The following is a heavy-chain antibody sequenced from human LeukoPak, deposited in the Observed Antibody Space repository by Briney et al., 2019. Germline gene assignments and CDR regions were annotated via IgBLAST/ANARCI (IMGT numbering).Heavy chain of an antibody. CDR1: GFTFSNYW. Sequence: PGGSLRLSCAASGFTFSNYWMTWVRQAPGKGLEWVSYISSSGSTIYYADSVKGRFTISRDNAKNSLYLQMNSLRAEDTAVYYCARVNHFDWLLPLDYWGQGTLVTVSS. V-gene: IGHV3-48*04. D-gene: IGHD3-9*01. J-gene: IGHJ4*02. CDR3: ARVNHFDWLLPLDY. CDR2: ISSSGSTI.